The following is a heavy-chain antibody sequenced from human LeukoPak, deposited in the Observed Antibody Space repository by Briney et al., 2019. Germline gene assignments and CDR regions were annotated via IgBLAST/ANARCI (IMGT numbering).Heavy chain of an antibody. D-gene: IGHD5-24*01. CDR3: ARAVVEMATIEAPYPAGYFDY. J-gene: IGHJ4*02. CDR2: IWYDGSNK. V-gene: IGHV3-33*01. CDR1: GFTFSSYG. Sequence: GGSLRLSCAASGFTFSSYGMHWVRQAPGKGLEWVAVIWYDGSNKYYADSVKGRFTISRDNSKNTLYLQMNRLRAEDTAVYYCARAVVEMATIEAPYPAGYFDYWGQGTLVTVSS.